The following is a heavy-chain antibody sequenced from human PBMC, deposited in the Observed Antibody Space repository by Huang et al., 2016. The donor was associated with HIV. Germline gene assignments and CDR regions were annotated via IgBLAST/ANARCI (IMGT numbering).Heavy chain of an antibody. Sequence: QVQSVQSGAEVKNPGASVRVSCKASGYTFTDANIHWVRQAPGQGLGGMGWSNPKRWGTIDAQRFQGRITMTRDTTISTVHMDLRRIQSDDTAVYFCARDWSFGSSTSPADWGQGTLVTVSS. V-gene: IGHV1-2*02. J-gene: IGHJ4*02. CDR3: ARDWSFGSSTSPAD. D-gene: IGHD6-6*01. CDR2: SNPKRWGT. CDR1: GYTFTDAN.